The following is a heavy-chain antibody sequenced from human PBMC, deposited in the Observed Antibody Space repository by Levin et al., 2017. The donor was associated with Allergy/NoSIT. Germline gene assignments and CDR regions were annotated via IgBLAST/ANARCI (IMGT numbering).Heavy chain of an antibody. V-gene: IGHV1-2*02. CDR3: ASSGNSSGYSDAFDI. CDR2: INPNSGGT. J-gene: IGHJ3*02. Sequence: GESLKISCKASGYTFTGYYMHWVRQAPGQGLEWMGWINPNSGGTNYAQKFQGRVTMTRDTSISTAYMELSRLRSDDTAVYYCASSGNSSGYSDAFDIWGQGTMVTVSS. D-gene: IGHD3-22*01. CDR1: GYTFTGYY.